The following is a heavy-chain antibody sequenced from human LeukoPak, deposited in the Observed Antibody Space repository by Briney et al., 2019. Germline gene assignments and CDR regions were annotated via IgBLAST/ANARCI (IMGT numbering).Heavy chain of an antibody. CDR3: ARHAAVVASYFDS. Sequence: PSETLSLSCSVSGGAISSNSHHWGWIRQPPGKGLEWLGSFYSSGRTYYNPSLKSRVTISVDTSKSHFSLKLSSVTAADTALYYCARHAAVVASYFDSWGQGTLVTVSS. D-gene: IGHD2-15*01. CDR2: FYSSGRT. V-gene: IGHV4-39*01. J-gene: IGHJ4*02. CDR1: GGAISSNSHH.